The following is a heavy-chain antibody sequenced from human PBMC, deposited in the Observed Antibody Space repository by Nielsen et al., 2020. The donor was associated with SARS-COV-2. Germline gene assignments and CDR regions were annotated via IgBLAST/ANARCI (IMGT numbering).Heavy chain of an antibody. CDR3: ARRHPPYSSSSGWDY. Sequence: GESLKISCKGSGYSFTSYWISWVRQMPGKGLEWMGRIDPSDSYTNYSPSFQGHVTISADKSISTAYLQWSSLKASDTAMYYCARRHPPYSSSSGWDYWGQGTLVTVSS. CDR2: IDPSDSYT. J-gene: IGHJ4*02. D-gene: IGHD6-6*01. CDR1: GYSFTSYW. V-gene: IGHV5-10-1*01.